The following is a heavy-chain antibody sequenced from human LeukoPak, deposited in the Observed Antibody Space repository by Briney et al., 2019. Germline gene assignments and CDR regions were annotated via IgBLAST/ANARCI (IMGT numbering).Heavy chain of an antibody. Sequence: QSGGSLRLSCAASGFTFSSYAMSWVRQAPGKGLEGVSAISGSGGSTYYADSVKGRFTISRDNSKNTLYLQMNSLRAEDTAVYYCAKGDQGSGWSYYFDYWGQGTLVTVPS. CDR2: ISGSGGST. CDR1: GFTFSSYA. J-gene: IGHJ4*02. V-gene: IGHV3-23*01. CDR3: AKGDQGSGWSYYFDY. D-gene: IGHD6-19*01.